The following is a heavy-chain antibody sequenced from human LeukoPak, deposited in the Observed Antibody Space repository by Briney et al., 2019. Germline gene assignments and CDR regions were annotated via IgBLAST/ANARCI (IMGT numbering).Heavy chain of an antibody. CDR1: GFTFNNAW. V-gene: IGHV3-15*01. CDR2: IKSKTDGGTT. CDR3: TTDLVEYYDILTGYYMGYIDY. D-gene: IGHD3-9*01. Sequence: GGSLRLSCAASGFTFNNAWMSWARQAPGKGLEWVGRIKSKTDGGTTDYAAPVKGRFTISRDDSKNTLYLQMNSLRTEDTAVYYCTTDLVEYYDILTGYYMGYIDYWGQGTLVTVSS. J-gene: IGHJ4*02.